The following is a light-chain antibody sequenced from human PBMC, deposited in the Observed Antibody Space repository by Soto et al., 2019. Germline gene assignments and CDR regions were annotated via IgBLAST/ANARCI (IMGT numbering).Light chain of an antibody. CDR3: SLYTSENTYA. V-gene: IGLV2-18*01. Sequence: LTQPPSVSGSPGQSVTISCTGTSTDFVSYNRVSWYQQPPGTAPKLIIYEASNRPSGVPDRFSGSKSGNTASLTISGLQAADEADYYCSLYTSENTYAFGTGTKVTVL. CDR2: EAS. CDR1: STDFVSYNR. J-gene: IGLJ1*01.